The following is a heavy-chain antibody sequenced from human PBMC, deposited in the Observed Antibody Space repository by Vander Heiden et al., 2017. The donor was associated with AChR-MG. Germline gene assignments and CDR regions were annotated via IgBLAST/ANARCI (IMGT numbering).Heavy chain of an antibody. Sequence: EVQLVESGGGLVQPGGSLRLSCAASGFTFSSYSMNWVRQAPGKGLEWVAYISSSSSTIYYSDSVKSRFTISRDNAKNSLYLQMNSLRAEDTAVYYCARDGYSSGWYGGAFDIWGQGTMVTVSS. D-gene: IGHD6-19*01. CDR1: GFTFSSYS. J-gene: IGHJ3*02. CDR3: ARDGYSSGWYGGAFDI. CDR2: ISSSSSTI. V-gene: IGHV3-48*01.